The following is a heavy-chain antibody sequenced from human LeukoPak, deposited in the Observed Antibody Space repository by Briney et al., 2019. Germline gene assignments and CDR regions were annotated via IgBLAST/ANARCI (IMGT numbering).Heavy chain of an antibody. CDR3: ARLRDGYNNLSPFDY. CDR2: IYYSGSA. D-gene: IGHD5-24*01. CDR1: GGSIKSDDYY. V-gene: IGHV4-61*05. Sequence: SETLSLTCIVSGGSIKSDDYYWGWIRQPPGKGLEWIGYIYYSGSANYNPSLKSRVTISVDTSKNQFSLKLISVTAADTAVYYCARLRDGYNNLSPFDYWGQGTLVSVSS. J-gene: IGHJ4*02.